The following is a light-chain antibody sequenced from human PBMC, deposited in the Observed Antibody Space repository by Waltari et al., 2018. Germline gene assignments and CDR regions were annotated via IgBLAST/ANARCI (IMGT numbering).Light chain of an antibody. CDR2: DAS. CDR3: QKYVRLPVT. V-gene: IGKV3-20*01. CDR1: QSVGKS. Sequence: EIVLTQSPGTLSLSPGERATLSCRASQSVGKSLAWYQQKSGQAPRLLIYDASTRATGIPDRVSASGFGTDFSLTISRLEAEDFAVYYCQKYVRLPVTFGQGTKVEIK. J-gene: IGKJ1*01.